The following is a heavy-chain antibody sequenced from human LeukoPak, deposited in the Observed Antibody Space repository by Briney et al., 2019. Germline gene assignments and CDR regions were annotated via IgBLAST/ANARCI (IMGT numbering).Heavy chain of an antibody. CDR1: GGTFSSHA. J-gene: IGHJ4*02. CDR3: ARGFPQLERFDY. D-gene: IGHD1-1*01. V-gene: IGHV1-69*04. Sequence: SVKVSCKASGGTFSSHAISWVRQAPGQGLEWMGRIIPIFGIANYAQKFQGRVTITADKSTSTAYMELSSLRSEDTAVYYCARGFPQLERFDYWGQGTLVTVSS. CDR2: IIPIFGIA.